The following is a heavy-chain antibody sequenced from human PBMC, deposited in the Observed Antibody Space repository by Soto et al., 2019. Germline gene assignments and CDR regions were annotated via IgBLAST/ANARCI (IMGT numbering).Heavy chain of an antibody. CDR3: ARFEYDFWSGYYISWFDP. CDR2: ISGYSGHT. V-gene: IGHV1-18*01. D-gene: IGHD3-3*01. CDR1: GYTFNTYG. Sequence: ASVKVSCKTSGYTFNTYGITWVRQAPGQGLEWMGWISGYSGHTKYAEKVQGRVTMTTDPFTSTGYMELSRLTSEDTAVYYCARFEYDFWSGYYISWFDPWGQGTLVTVSS. J-gene: IGHJ5*02.